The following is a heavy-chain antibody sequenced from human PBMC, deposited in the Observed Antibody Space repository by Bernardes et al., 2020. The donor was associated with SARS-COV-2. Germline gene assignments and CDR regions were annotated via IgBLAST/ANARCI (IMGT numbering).Heavy chain of an antibody. D-gene: IGHD5-12*01. V-gene: IGHV5-51*01. J-gene: IGHJ4*02. CDR1: GYSFTSHW. CDR2: IYPGDSDT. CDR3: ARPEIYSGYEN. Sequence: GESRKISCEASGYSFTSHWIAWVRQMPGTGLEWMGTIYPGDSDTRYSPSFEGQVTISADKSISTAYLQWSSLKASDTALYYCARPEIYSGYENWGQGTLVTVSS.